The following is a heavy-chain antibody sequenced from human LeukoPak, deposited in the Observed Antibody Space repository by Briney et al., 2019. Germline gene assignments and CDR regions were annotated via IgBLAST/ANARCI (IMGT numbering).Heavy chain of an antibody. CDR3: ARLCSSHLPDY. J-gene: IGHJ4*02. CDR2: MSYSGST. V-gene: IGHV4-39*01. Sequence: SETLSLTRTVSGGSSSSSSYYWGWLRQPPGKGLEWIGTMSYSGSTYYNPSLKSRVTISVDTSKNQFSLKLSSVTAADTAVYYCARLCSSHLPDYWGQGILVTVSS. CDR1: GGSSSSSSYY. D-gene: IGHD6-13*01.